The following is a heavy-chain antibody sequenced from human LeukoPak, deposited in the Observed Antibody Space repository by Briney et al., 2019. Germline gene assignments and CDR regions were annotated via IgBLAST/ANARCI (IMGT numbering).Heavy chain of an antibody. V-gene: IGHV3-48*03. Sequence: PGTSLSLSCATSGLSFGRYEMNWVRRAPGRGLEWISYVCGNAATTYYAESVRGRFSISRDNSKTSLSLQMNSLRVEDTAVYYCEIGGEGSGTYFGHWGQGTLVTVFS. CDR3: EIGGEGSGTYFGH. D-gene: IGHD1-26*01. CDR2: VCGNAATT. CDR1: GLSFGRYE. J-gene: IGHJ1*01.